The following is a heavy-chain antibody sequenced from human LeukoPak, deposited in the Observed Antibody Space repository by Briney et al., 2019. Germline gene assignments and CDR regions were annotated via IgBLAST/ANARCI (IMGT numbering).Heavy chain of an antibody. J-gene: IGHJ4*02. CDR1: GGSISSSSYY. Sequence: KPSETLSLTCTVSGGSISSSSYYWGWIRQPPGKGLEWIGSIYYSGSTYYNPSLKSRVTISVDTSKNQFSLKLSSVTAADTAVHYCARHERVPAATGWELAHLDYWGQGTLVTVSS. V-gene: IGHV4-39*01. CDR2: IYYSGST. D-gene: IGHD2-2*01. CDR3: ARHERVPAATGWELAHLDY.